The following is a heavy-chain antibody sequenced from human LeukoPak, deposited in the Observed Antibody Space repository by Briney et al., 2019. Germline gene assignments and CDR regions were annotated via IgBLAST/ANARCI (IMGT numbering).Heavy chain of an antibody. D-gene: IGHD2-2*01. Sequence: PGRSLRLSCAASGFTFTTYGMHWVRQAPGKGLEWVSAISGSGGSTYYADSVKGRFTISRDNSKNTLYLQMNSLRAEDTAVYYCAKDPGRLVVPAAWGYWGQGTFVTVSS. V-gene: IGHV3-23*01. CDR3: AKDPGRLVVPAAWGY. CDR2: ISGSGGST. CDR1: GFTFTTYG. J-gene: IGHJ4*02.